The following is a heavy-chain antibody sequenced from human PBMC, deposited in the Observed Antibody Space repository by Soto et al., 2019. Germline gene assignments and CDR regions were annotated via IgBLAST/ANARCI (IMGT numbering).Heavy chain of an antibody. D-gene: IGHD6-6*01. Sequence: PGGSLRLSCAASGFTVSSNYMSWVRQAPGKGLEWVSVIYSGGSTYYADSVKGRFTISRDNSKNTLYLQMNSLRAEDTAVYYCARDSMTRYSSSLSLDYWGQGTLVTVSS. CDR1: GFTVSSNY. V-gene: IGHV3-53*01. CDR3: ARDSMTRYSSSLSLDY. CDR2: IYSGGST. J-gene: IGHJ4*02.